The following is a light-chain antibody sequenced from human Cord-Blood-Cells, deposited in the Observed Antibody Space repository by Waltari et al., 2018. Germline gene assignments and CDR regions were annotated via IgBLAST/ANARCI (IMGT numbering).Light chain of an antibody. J-gene: IGLJ2*01. CDR1: ALPKQY. CDR2: KDS. V-gene: IGLV3-25*03. Sequence: SYELTQPPPVSVSPGQTARITCPGDALPKQYAYWYQPKPGPAPVLVIYKDSERPSGIPERFSGSSSGTTVTLTISGVQAEDEADYYCQSADSSGTYVVFGGGTKLTVL. CDR3: QSADSSGTYVV.